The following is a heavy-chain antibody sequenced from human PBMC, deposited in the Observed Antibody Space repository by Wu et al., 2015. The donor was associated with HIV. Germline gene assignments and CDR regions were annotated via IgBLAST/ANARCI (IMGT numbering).Heavy chain of an antibody. V-gene: IGHV4-38-2*01. CDR1: GYSISSGYY. J-gene: IGHJ3*02. CDR3: ARPNNSGRMMAAFDI. Sequence: QVQLQESGPGLVKPSETLSLTCGVSGYSISSGYYWGWIRQPPGKGLEWIGSFHHSGNTYYNPSLKSRVTISVDTSKNQFSLKLISVTAADTAVYYCARPNNSGRMMAAFDIWGQGTMVTVSS. D-gene: IGHD1-1*01. CDR2: FHHSGNT.